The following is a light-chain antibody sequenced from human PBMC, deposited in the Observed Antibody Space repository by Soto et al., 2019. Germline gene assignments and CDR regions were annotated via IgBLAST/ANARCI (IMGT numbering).Light chain of an antibody. CDR3: AAWDDSLSGYV. J-gene: IGLJ1*01. CDR1: SSNIGSNY. Sequence: HSVLTKPPSGNGISGQRVTISCSGSSSNIGSNYVYWYQQLPGTAPKLLIYRNNQRPSGVPDRSSGSKSGTSASLAISGLRSDDEADYYCAAWDDSLSGYVFGTGTKVTVL. CDR2: RNN. V-gene: IGLV1-47*01.